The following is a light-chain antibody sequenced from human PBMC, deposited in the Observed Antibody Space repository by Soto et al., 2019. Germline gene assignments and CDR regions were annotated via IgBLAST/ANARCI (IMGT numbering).Light chain of an antibody. CDR3: LQDYNYPYT. CDR1: QGIKND. CDR2: AAS. V-gene: IGKV1-6*01. Sequence: AIQMTQSPSSLSASVGDRVTITCRASQGIKNDVAWYQQKPGKAPKLLIYAASNLQSGVPPRFSGSGSGTDITLTISSLQPEDFATYYCLQDYNYPYTFGQGTKLEIK. J-gene: IGKJ2*01.